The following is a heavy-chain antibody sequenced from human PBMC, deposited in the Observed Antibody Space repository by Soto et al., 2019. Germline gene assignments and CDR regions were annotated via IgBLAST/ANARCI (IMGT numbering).Heavy chain of an antibody. J-gene: IGHJ4*02. CDR2: INPNSGGT. V-gene: IGHV1-2*04. D-gene: IGHD3-9*01. CDR3: ARGGGEEYYDILTGQSLDY. Sequence: GASVKVSCKASGYTFTGYYMHWVRQAPGQGLEWMGWINPNSGGTNYAQKFQGWVTMTRDTSISTAYMELSRLRSDDTAVYYCARGGGEEYYDILTGQSLDYWGQGTLVTVSS. CDR1: GYTFTGYY.